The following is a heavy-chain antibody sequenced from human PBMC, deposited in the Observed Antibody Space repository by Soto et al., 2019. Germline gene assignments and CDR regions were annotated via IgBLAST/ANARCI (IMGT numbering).Heavy chain of an antibody. V-gene: IGHV3-20*01. J-gene: IGHJ6*03. CDR1: GFTFDDYG. CDR2: INWNGGST. CDR3: ARSKHYYYYYYMDA. Sequence: GSLRLSCAASGFTFDDYGMSWVRQAPGKGLEWVSGINWNGGSTGYADSVKGRFTISRDNAKNSLYLQMNSLRAEDTALYHCARSKHYYYYYYMDAWGKGTTVTVSS.